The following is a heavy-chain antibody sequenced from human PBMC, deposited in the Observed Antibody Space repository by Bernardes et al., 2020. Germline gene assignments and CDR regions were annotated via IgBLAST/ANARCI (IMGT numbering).Heavy chain of an antibody. V-gene: IGHV4-31*03. CDR1: GGSISSGGYY. Sequence: SETLSLTCTVSGGSISSGGYYWSWIRQHPGKGLEWIGYIYYSGSTYYNPSLKSRVTISVDTSKNQFSLKLSSVTAADTAVYYCAGDFESWFDPWGQGTLVTVSS. CDR3: AGDFESWFDP. J-gene: IGHJ5*02. CDR2: IYYSGST.